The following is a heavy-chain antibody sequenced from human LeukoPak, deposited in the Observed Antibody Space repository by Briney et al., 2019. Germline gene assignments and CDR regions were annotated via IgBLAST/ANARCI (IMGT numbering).Heavy chain of an antibody. V-gene: IGHV4-34*01. CDR1: GGSFSGYY. CDR3: ARARPRYCSSTSCYMHYYYGMDV. Sequence: SETLSLTCAVYGGSFSGYYWSWIRQPPGKGLEWIGEINHSGSTNYNPSLKSRVTISVDTSKNQFSLKLSSVTAADTAVYYCARARPRYCSSTSCYMHYYYGMDVWGQGTTVTVSS. J-gene: IGHJ6*02. D-gene: IGHD2-2*02. CDR2: INHSGST.